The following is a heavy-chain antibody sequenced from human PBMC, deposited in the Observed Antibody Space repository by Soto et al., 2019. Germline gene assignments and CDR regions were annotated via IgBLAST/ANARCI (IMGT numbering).Heavy chain of an antibody. J-gene: IGHJ5*02. V-gene: IGHV4-34*01. Sequence: QVQLQQWGAGLLKPSETLSLTCAVYGGSFSGYYWSWIRQPPGKGLEWIGEINHSGSTNYNPSLTSRVTISVDTSKNQFSLKLSAVTAADTAVYYCAVLMVYATPDTKYNWFDPWGQGTLVTVSS. CDR2: INHSGST. CDR3: AVLMVYATPDTKYNWFDP. CDR1: GGSFSGYY. D-gene: IGHD2-8*01.